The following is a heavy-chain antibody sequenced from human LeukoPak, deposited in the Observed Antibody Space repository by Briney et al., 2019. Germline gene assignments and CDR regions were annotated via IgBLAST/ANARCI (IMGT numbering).Heavy chain of an antibody. Sequence: ASVKVSCKASGYTFTSYGFSWVRLAPGQGLEWMGWISDYNGNTNSAQKLQGRVTMTTATSTSKAHMELRSLRSDDTAVYYCARDLRFEDDYWGQGTLVTVSS. D-gene: IGHD5/OR15-5a*01. CDR1: GYTFTSYG. CDR2: ISDYNGNT. V-gene: IGHV1-18*01. J-gene: IGHJ4*02. CDR3: ARDLRFEDDY.